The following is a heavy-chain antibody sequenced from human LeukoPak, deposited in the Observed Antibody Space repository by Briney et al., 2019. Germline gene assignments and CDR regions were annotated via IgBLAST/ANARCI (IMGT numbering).Heavy chain of an antibody. CDR2: IKQDGSEK. CDR1: GFTFSSYW. Sequence: SGGSLRLSCAASGFTFSSYWMSWVRQAPGRGLEWVANIKQDGSEKYYVDSVKGRFTISRDNAKNSLYLQMNSLRAEDTAVYYCARGTPYDILTGYHDYWGQGTLVTVSS. V-gene: IGHV3-7*01. J-gene: IGHJ4*02. D-gene: IGHD3-9*01. CDR3: ARGTPYDILTGYHDY.